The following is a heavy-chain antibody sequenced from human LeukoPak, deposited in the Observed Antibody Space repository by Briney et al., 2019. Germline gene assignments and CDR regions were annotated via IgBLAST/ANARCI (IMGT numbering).Heavy chain of an antibody. V-gene: IGHV4-34*01. CDR3: ARDRRYYDFWSGPPGWFDP. CDR1: GGSFRGYY. Sequence: SETLSLTCAVYGGSFRGYYWSWIRKPPGKGLEWIGEINHSGSTNYNPSLKSRVTISVDTSKNQFSLKLSSVPAADTAVYYCARDRRYYDFWSGPPGWFDPWGQGTLVTVSS. J-gene: IGHJ5*02. D-gene: IGHD3-3*01. CDR2: INHSGST.